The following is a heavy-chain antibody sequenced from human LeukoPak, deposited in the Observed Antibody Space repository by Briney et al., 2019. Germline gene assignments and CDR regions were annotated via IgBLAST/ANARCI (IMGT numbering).Heavy chain of an antibody. J-gene: IGHJ4*02. Sequence: GGSLRLSCAAPGFMFHDYAIHWVRHAPGKGLEWVSLISGDGGSTFYADSVKGRFTISRDNSKNSLYLQMNSLRSDDTALYYCARESESSGWYDYWGQGTLVTVSS. CDR2: ISGDGGST. CDR1: GFMFHDYA. V-gene: IGHV3-43*02. CDR3: ARESESSGWYDY. D-gene: IGHD6-19*01.